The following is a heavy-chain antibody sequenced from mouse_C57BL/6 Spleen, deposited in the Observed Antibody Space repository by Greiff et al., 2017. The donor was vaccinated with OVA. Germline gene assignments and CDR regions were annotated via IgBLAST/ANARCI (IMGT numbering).Heavy chain of an antibody. J-gene: IGHJ2*01. D-gene: IGHD2-4*01. V-gene: IGHV3-6*01. CDR1: GYSITSGYY. Sequence: DVQLQESGPGLVKPSQSLSLTCSVTGYSITSGYYWNWIRQFPGNKLEWMGYISYDGSNNYNPSLKNRISITRDTSKNQFFLKLNSVTTEDTATYYCARVKDGLLDYWGQGTTLTVSS. CDR2: ISYDGSN. CDR3: ARVKDGLLDY.